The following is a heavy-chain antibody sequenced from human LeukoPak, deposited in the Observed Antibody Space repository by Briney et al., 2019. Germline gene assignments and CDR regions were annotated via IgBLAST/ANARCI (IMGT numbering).Heavy chain of an antibody. V-gene: IGHV4-4*09. J-gene: IGHJ4*02. D-gene: IGHD4-11*01. CDR3: AKQRGYSGTLDS. Sequence: ASETLSLTCSVSGDSISDSYWSWIRQPPGKGLEWIGFIYSSGTAYYNPSLKSQVTISVDTSKNHFSLKLHSVTAADTAVYYCAKQRGYSGTLDSWGQGTLVTVSS. CDR2: IYSSGTA. CDR1: GDSISDSY.